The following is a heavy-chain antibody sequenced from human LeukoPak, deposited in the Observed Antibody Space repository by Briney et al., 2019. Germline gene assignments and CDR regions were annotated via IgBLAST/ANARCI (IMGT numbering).Heavy chain of an antibody. CDR2: INPSGGST. Sequence: ASVKVSCKASGYTFTSYYMHWVRQAPGQGLEWMGIINPSGGSTSYAQKFQGRVTMTRDASTSTVYMELSSLRSEDTAVYYCARDLHDSSGYYTNPHWFDPWGQGTLVTVSS. V-gene: IGHV1-46*01. J-gene: IGHJ5*02. CDR3: ARDLHDSSGYYTNPHWFDP. CDR1: GYTFTSYY. D-gene: IGHD3-22*01.